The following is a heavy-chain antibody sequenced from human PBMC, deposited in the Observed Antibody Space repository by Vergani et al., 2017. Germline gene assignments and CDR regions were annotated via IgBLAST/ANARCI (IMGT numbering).Heavy chain of an antibody. V-gene: IGHV4-39*01. CDR1: GGSIRSTFYY. Sequence: QLQLQESDPGLVKPSETLSLTCTVSGGSIRSTFYYWGWIRQPPGKGLEWIGTIYYSGNTYYNPSLKSRVTISVDTSKNQFSLKLNSVTAADTAVYYCARHKEQLVPGNYYYYYYMGVWGKGTTVTVSS. CDR2: IYYSGNT. CDR3: ARHKEQLVPGNYYYYYYMGV. D-gene: IGHD6-13*01. J-gene: IGHJ6*03.